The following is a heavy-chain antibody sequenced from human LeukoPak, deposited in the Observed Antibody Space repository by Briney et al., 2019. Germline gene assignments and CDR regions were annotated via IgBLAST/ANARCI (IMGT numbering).Heavy chain of an antibody. D-gene: IGHD6-19*01. CDR2: IWYDGSNK. V-gene: IGHV3-33*06. CDR1: GFTFSSYG. Sequence: GGSLRLSCAASGFTFSSYGMHWVRQAPGKGLEWVAVIWYDGSNKYYADSVKGRFTISRDNSKNTLYLQMNSLRAEDTAVYYCAKDEERTGYSSGWYWYYYYYYMDVWGKGTTVTVSS. CDR3: AKDEERTGYSSGWYWYYYYYYMDV. J-gene: IGHJ6*03.